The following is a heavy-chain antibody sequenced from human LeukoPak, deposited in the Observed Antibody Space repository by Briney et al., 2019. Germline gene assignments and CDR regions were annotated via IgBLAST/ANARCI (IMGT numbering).Heavy chain of an antibody. D-gene: IGHD2-2*01. CDR3: ARGKDCSSTSCYESADY. V-gene: IGHV3-7*01. Sequence: PGGSLRLSCAASGITLSSYWMSWVRQAPGKGLEWVAQIKQDGSEKYYVDSVKGRFTVSRDNAKNSLYLQMNSLRAEDTAVYYCARGKDCSSTSCYESADYWGQGTLVTVSS. CDR1: GITLSSYW. CDR2: IKQDGSEK. J-gene: IGHJ4*02.